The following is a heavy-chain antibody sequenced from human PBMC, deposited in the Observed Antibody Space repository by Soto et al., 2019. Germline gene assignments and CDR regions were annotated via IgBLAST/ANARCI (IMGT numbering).Heavy chain of an antibody. CDR2: ISSSSSYI. Sequence: EVQLVESGGGLVKPGGSLRLSCAASGFTFSSYSMNWVRQAPGKGLEWVSSISSSSSYIYYADSVKGRFTISRDNAKNSLYLQMNSLRAEDTAVYYCPRLVATTRGYFDYWGQGTLVTVSS. CDR1: GFTFSSYS. J-gene: IGHJ4*02. D-gene: IGHD5-12*01. CDR3: PRLVATTRGYFDY. V-gene: IGHV3-21*01.